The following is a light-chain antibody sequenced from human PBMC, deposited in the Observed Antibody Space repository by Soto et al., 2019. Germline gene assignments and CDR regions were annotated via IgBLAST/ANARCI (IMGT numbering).Light chain of an antibody. J-gene: IGLJ2*01. CDR1: SSDIGGSNY. Sequence: QSALTQPASVSGFPGQSITISCTGTSSDIGGSNYVSWYQQHPGTAPKLIIYDVDYRPSGVSDRFSGSKSGDTASLTISGLQAEDEADYYCCSYKRGNTGVFGGGTKLTVL. CDR2: DVD. CDR3: CSYKRGNTGV. V-gene: IGLV2-14*03.